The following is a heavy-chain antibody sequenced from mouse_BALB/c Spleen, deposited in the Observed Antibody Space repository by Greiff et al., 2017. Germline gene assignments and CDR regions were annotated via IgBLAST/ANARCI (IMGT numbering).Heavy chain of an antibody. CDR2: ISYSGST. J-gene: IGHJ2*01. Sequence: EVKLMESGPGLVKPSQSLSLTCTVTGYSITSDYAWNWIRQFPGNKLEWMGYISYSGSTSYNPSLKSRISITRDTSKNQFFLQLNSVTTEDTATYYCANYDYDGAFDYWGQGTTLTVSS. CDR1: GYSITSDYA. CDR3: ANYDYDGAFDY. D-gene: IGHD2-4*01. V-gene: IGHV3-2*02.